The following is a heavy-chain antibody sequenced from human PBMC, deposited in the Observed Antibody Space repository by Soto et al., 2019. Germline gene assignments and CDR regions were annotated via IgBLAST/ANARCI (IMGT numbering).Heavy chain of an antibody. Sequence: QVQLVQSGAEVKKPGASVKVSCKASGYTFTGHYMHWVRQAPGQGLEWMGYINANSGFTHYRQKFQGRVTMTRDTAISTADMELSRLRSDDTAVYYCVREAYCSGGNCHPDYWGQGTLVTVSS. D-gene: IGHD2-15*01. J-gene: IGHJ4*02. V-gene: IGHV1-2*02. CDR2: INANSGFT. CDR1: GYTFTGHY. CDR3: VREAYCSGGNCHPDY.